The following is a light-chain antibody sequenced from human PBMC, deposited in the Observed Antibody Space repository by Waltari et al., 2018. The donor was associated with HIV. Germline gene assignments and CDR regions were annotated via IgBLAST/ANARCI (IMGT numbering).Light chain of an antibody. J-gene: IGLJ2*01. Sequence: SYELTQPTSVSVSPGQTARITCSGDALPKQYTYWYQQKPGQAPVLGIYKDSERPSGIPERFSGSNSGTTVTLTISGGQAEDEADYYCQSADSSGSPYVVFGGGTKLTVL. CDR2: KDS. V-gene: IGLV3-25*03. CDR1: ALPKQY. CDR3: QSADSSGSPYVV.